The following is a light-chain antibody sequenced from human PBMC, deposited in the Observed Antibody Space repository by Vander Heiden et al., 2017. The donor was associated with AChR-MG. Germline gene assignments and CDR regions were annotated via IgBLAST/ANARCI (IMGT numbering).Light chain of an antibody. V-gene: IGKV3-20*01. CDR2: GAS. Sequence: VFTQYPGTLPLSPAARATLSCKARQRANDNKLDRYTQQLAETPRLLIHGASSRATGIPDRFSGRGSGTDFTLTISRLEPEDFAVYYCQQDGESPLTFGGGTRVEI. CDR3: QQDGESPLT. J-gene: IGKJ4*01. CDR1: QRANDNK.